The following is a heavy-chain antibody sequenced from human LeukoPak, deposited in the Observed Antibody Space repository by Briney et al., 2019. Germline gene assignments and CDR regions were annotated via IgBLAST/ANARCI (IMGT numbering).Heavy chain of an antibody. V-gene: IGHV1-18*01. CDR3: AREVVAARPRREFDY. J-gene: IGHJ4*02. CDR1: GYTFTSYG. CDR2: ISAYNGNT. Sequence: ASVKVSCKASGYTFTSYGISWVRQAPGQGLEWMGWISAYNGNTNYAQKLQGRVTMTTDTSTSTAYMELSSLRSEDTAVYYCAREVVAARPRREFDYWGQGTLVTVSS. D-gene: IGHD6-6*01.